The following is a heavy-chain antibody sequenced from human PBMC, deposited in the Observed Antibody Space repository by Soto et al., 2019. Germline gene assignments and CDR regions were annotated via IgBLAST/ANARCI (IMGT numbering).Heavy chain of an antibody. CDR2: MNPNSGDT. CDR3: ARVNYYGSGSYQDFFYFYALDV. CDR1: GYTFSTYD. Sequence: ASVKVSCKTSGYTFSTYDINWVRQAPGQGLEWMGWMNPNSGDTGYAQKFLGRLTMTRDSTIRTVYMELSSLSSEDTAVYYCARVNYYGSGSYQDFFYFYALDVWGQGTTVTVSS. V-gene: IGHV1-8*01. J-gene: IGHJ6*02. D-gene: IGHD3-10*01.